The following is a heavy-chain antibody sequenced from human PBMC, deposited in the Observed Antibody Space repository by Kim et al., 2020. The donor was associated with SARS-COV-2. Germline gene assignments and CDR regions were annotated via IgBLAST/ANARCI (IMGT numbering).Heavy chain of an antibody. CDR2: ISSSSSTI. D-gene: IGHD2-15*01. J-gene: IGHJ4*02. Sequence: GGSLRLSCAASGFTFSSYSMNWVRQAPGKGLEWVSYISSSSSTIYYADSVKGRFTISRDNAKISLYLQMNSLRDEDTAVYYCARVYCSGGSCYQRYYFDYWGQGTLVTVSS. V-gene: IGHV3-48*02. CDR3: ARVYCSGGSCYQRYYFDY. CDR1: GFTFSSYS.